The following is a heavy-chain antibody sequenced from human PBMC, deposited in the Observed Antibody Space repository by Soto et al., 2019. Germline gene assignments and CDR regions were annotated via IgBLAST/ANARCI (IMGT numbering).Heavy chain of an antibody. J-gene: IGHJ4*02. Sequence: QVQLVESGGGVVQPGRSLSLSCAASGFTFTSYGMHWVRQAPGTGLEWVAVISYDGSNKYYADSVKGRFTISRDNSKNTLYLQMNSLRAADTAVYYCAKDLAQQLRRGYFDYWGPGTLVTVSS. V-gene: IGHV3-30*18. D-gene: IGHD6-13*01. CDR3: AKDLAQQLRRGYFDY. CDR1: GFTFTSYG. CDR2: ISYDGSNK.